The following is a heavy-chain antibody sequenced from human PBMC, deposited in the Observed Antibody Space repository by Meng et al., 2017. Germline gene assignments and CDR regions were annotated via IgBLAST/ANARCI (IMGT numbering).Heavy chain of an antibody. D-gene: IGHD5-12*01. J-gene: IGHJ3*02. Sequence: GESLKISCAASGFTFSSYAMHWVRQAPGKGLEWVAVISYDGSNKYYADSVKGRFTISRDNSKNSLYLQMNSLRAEDTAVYYCARDHTKLDVDIVATDAFDIWGQGTMVTVSS. CDR3: ARDHTKLDVDIVATDAFDI. V-gene: IGHV3-30*07. CDR1: GFTFSSYA. CDR2: ISYDGSNK.